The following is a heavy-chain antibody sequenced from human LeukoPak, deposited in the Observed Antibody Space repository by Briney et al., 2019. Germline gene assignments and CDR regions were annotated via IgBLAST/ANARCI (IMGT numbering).Heavy chain of an antibody. V-gene: IGHV3-11*04. CDR1: GFTFSDYY. J-gene: IGHJ4*02. CDR2: ISSSGSTI. D-gene: IGHD1-26*01. Sequence: GGSLRLSCAASGFTFSDYYMSWIRQAPGKGLEWVSYISSSGSTIYYADSVKGRFTIPRDNAKNSLYLQMNSLGAEDTAVYYCASEVGAKGDDYWGQGTLVTVSS. CDR3: ASEVGAKGDDY.